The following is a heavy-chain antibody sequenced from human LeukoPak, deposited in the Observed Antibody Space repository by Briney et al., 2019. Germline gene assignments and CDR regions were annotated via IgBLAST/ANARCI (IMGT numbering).Heavy chain of an antibody. V-gene: IGHV4-34*01. CDR1: GGSFSGYY. Sequence: SETLSLTCAVYGGSFSGYYWSWIRQPPGKGLEWIGEINHSGSTNYNPSLKSRVTISVDTSKNQFSLKLSSVTAADTAVYYCARDPGYWGQGTLVTVSS. CDR3: ARDPGY. J-gene: IGHJ4*02. CDR2: INHSGST.